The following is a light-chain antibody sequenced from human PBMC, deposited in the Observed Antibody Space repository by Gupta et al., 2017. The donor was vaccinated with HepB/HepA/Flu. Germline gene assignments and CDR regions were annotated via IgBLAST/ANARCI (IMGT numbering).Light chain of an antibody. J-gene: IGLJ2*01. CDR2: RNN. Sequence: SVLTQRPSASGTPGQRVTSSCSGSSSNIGSNTVNWYQQLPGAAPKLRIYRNNQRPSAVPDRFSGSKAGTSAALTNSGLQTEDEADYYCAAWDDSRNGQVFGGGTKLTVL. V-gene: IGLV1-44*01. CDR1: SSNIGSNT. CDR3: AAWDDSRNGQV.